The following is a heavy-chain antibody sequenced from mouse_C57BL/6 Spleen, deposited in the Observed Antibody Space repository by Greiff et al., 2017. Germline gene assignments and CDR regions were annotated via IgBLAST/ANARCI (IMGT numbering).Heavy chain of an antibody. CDR3: ARDGYGAWFAY. J-gene: IGHJ3*01. V-gene: IGHV1-52*01. Sequence: QVHVKQPGAELVRPGSSVKLSCKASGYTFTSYWMHWVKQRPIQGLEWIGNIDPSDSETHYNQKFKDKATLTVDKSSSTAYMQLSSLTSEDSAVYYCARDGYGAWFAYWGQGTLVTVSA. CDR1: GYTFTSYW. D-gene: IGHD2-2*01. CDR2: IDPSDSET.